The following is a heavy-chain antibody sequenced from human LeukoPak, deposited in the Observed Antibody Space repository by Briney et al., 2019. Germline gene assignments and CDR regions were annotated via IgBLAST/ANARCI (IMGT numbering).Heavy chain of an antibody. CDR2: IRSKANSYAT. CDR1: GFTFSGSA. J-gene: IGHJ3*02. CDR3: TSYIAAAGRRKAFDI. Sequence: GGSLRLSCAAPGFTFSGSAMHWVRQASGKGLEWVGRIRSKANSYATAYAASVKGRFTISRDDSKNTAYLQMNSLEAEDTAVYYCTSYIAAAGRRKAFDIWGQGTMVTVSS. V-gene: IGHV3-73*01. D-gene: IGHD6-13*01.